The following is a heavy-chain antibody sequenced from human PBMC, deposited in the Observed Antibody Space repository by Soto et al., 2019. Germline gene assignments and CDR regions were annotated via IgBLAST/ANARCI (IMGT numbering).Heavy chain of an antibody. CDR2: INPNSGNT. CDR1: GYIFTNYD. J-gene: IGHJ5*02. CDR3: ARGIKHGDYSRWFDP. V-gene: IGHV1-8*01. D-gene: IGHD4-17*01. Sequence: GASVKVSCKGSGYIFTNYDISWVRQATGQGLEYLGWINPNSGNTGYVKKFQGRVTMTRDTSMSTAYMELSSLRSEDTAVYYCARGIKHGDYSRWFDPWGPGTLVTVSS.